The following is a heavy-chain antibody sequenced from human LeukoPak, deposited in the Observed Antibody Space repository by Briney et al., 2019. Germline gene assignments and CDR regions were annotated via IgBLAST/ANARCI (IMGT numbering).Heavy chain of an antibody. CDR3: VRRGDASSGWGDHDF. CDR1: GFNFSNYW. CDR2: INSDGSRT. D-gene: IGHD6-19*01. V-gene: IGHV3-74*01. J-gene: IGHJ4*02. Sequence: GGSLRLSCAAPGFNFSNYWIHWVRQAPGKGLVWVSRINSDGSRTSYADSVKGRFTISRDNSKNMVHLQMNSLTGEDTALYYCVRRGDASSGWGDHDFWGQGALVTVSS.